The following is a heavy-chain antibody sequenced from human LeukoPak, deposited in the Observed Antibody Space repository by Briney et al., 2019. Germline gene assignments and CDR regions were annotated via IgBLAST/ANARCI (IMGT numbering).Heavy chain of an antibody. J-gene: IGHJ4*02. CDR2: IYSGGST. V-gene: IGHV3-66*01. CDR3: TSGVWFGELFFY. Sequence: GGSLRLSCAPSGFTVSSNYMICVRQAPGKGLEWFSVIYSGGSTYYADSVKGRFTISRGNSKNTLYLQMYSLRAEDTAVYYCTSGVWFGELFFYWGQGTLVTVSS. CDR1: GFTVSSNY. D-gene: IGHD3-10*01.